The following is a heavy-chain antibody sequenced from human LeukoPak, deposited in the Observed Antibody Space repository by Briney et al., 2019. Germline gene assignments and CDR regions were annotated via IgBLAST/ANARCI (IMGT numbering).Heavy chain of an antibody. D-gene: IGHD4-23*01. CDR1: RFTFSSFW. Sequence: PGGSLRLSCVASRFTFSSFWMSWVRQAPGKGLEWVANIKQDESEKYYVDSVKGRFTISRDNAKNTLYLQMSSLRAEDTAVYYCVKGGKEFDYWGQGTLVTVSS. CDR3: VKGGKEFDY. V-gene: IGHV3-7*02. J-gene: IGHJ4*02. CDR2: IKQDESEK.